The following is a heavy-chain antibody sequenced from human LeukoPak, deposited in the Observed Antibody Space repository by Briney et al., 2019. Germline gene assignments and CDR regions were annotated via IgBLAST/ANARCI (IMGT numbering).Heavy chain of an antibody. CDR2: IYSTGTT. V-gene: IGHV4-61*02. Sequence: SETLSLTCTVSGASISSGNYYWVWIRQPAEKGLEWIGRIYSTGTTNYNPSLKSRVTISVDTSKNQFSLRLSSVTAADTAVYYCAREAVLTGYYDGPSYWGQGTLVTVSS. CDR3: AREAVLTGYYDGPSY. D-gene: IGHD3-9*01. CDR1: GASISSGNYY. J-gene: IGHJ4*02.